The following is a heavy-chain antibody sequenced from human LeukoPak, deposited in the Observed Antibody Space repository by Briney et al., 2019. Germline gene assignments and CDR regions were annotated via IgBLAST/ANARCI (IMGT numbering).Heavy chain of an antibody. V-gene: IGHV4-30-2*01. Sequence: SETLSLTCTVSGGSISSGGYYWSWIRQPPGKGLEWIGYIYHSGSTYYNPSLKSRVTISVDRSKNQFSLKLSSVTAADTAVYYCAKIGELRGDWGQGTLVTVSS. CDR2: IYHSGST. CDR3: AKIGELRGD. J-gene: IGHJ4*02. CDR1: GGSISSGGYY. D-gene: IGHD1-7*01.